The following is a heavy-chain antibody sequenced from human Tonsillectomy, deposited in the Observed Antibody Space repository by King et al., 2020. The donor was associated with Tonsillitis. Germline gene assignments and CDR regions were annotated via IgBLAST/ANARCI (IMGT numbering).Heavy chain of an antibody. CDR1: GGSISSGGYS. Sequence: QLQESGSGLVKSSQTLSLTCAVSGGSISSGGYSWNWIRQPPGKGLEWIGYIYPSGNTYYNPSLKSRVTISVDRSSNQFSLKLSSVTAADTSVYYCARSCDLDGYASFFDYWGQGTLVTVSS. CDR3: ARSCDLDGYASFFDY. CDR2: IYPSGNT. J-gene: IGHJ4*02. V-gene: IGHV4-30-2*01. D-gene: IGHD5-24*01.